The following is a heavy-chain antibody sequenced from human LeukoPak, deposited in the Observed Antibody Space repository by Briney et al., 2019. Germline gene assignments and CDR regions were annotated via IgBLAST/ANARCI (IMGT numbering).Heavy chain of an antibody. CDR2: IYYTGST. Sequence: SQTLSLTCTVSGGSISSGGYYWSWIRQHPGKGLEWIAYIYYTGSTYYNPSLKSRLTISVDTSKNHFSLRLSSMTAADPAVYYCARVPSVIDAFDIWGQGTMVTVSS. D-gene: IGHD2-21*01. V-gene: IGHV4-31*03. J-gene: IGHJ3*02. CDR3: ARVPSVIDAFDI. CDR1: GGSISSGGYY.